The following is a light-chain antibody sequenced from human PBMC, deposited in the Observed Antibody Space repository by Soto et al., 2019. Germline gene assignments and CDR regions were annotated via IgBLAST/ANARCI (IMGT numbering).Light chain of an antibody. CDR1: NSNIGTND. CDR3: GTWDSSLRGGV. Sequence: QSVLTQVPSVSAAPGQKVTITCSGSNSNIGTNDVSWYQQLPGTAPKLLIYDNSKRPAGISDRFSGSKSGTSVTLGITGLQTGDEAENYYGTWDSSLRGGVFGGGTKLTVL. CDR2: DNS. J-gene: IGLJ2*01. V-gene: IGLV1-51*01.